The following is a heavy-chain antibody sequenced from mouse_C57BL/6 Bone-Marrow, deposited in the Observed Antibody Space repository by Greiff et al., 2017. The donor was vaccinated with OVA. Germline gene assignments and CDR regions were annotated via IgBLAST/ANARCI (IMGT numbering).Heavy chain of an antibody. D-gene: IGHD2-3*01. V-gene: IGHV14-4*01. CDR1: GFNIKDDY. Sequence: VQLQQSGAELVRPGASVKLSCTASGFNIKDDYMHWVKQRPEQGLEWIGWIDPENGDTEYASKFRGTATITADTSSNTAYLQLSSLTAEDTAVYYCTTDGYMRGNYAMDYWGQGTSVTVSS. CDR3: TTDGYMRGNYAMDY. CDR2: IDPENGDT. J-gene: IGHJ4*01.